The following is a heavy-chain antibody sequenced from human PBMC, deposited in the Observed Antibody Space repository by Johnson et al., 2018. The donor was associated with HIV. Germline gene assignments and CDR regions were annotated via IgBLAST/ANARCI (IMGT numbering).Heavy chain of an antibody. CDR2: ISGSGGRI. Sequence: VQLVEYGGGLIQPGGSLRLSCAASGFTFSSYAMSWVRQAPGKGLEWVSAISGSGGRIYYADSVRGRFTISRDNSKNTLFLQMNSLRAEDTAVYYCAKERNMGSTTLADAFDMWGQGTMVTVSS. CDR3: AKERNMGSTTLADAFDM. J-gene: IGHJ3*02. V-gene: IGHV3-23*04. D-gene: IGHD1-26*01. CDR1: GFTFSSYA.